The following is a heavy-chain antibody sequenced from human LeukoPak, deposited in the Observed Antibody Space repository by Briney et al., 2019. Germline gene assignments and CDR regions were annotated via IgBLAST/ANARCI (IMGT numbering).Heavy chain of an antibody. J-gene: IGHJ4*02. D-gene: IGHD6-19*01. Sequence: SETLSLTCTVSGGSISSYYWSWIRQPPGKGLEWIGYIYYSGSTNYNPSLQSRVTISVDTSKNQFSLKLSSVTAADTAVYYCARATYSSGWGTPDYWGQGTLVTVSS. V-gene: IGHV4-59*01. CDR2: IYYSGST. CDR1: GGSISSYY. CDR3: ARATYSSGWGTPDY.